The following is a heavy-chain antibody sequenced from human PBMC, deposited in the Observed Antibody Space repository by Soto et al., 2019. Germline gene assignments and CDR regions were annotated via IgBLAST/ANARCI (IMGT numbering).Heavy chain of an antibody. Sequence: EVQLVESGGGLVQPGGSLRLSCACSGFTFSNYWMHWVRQAPGKGLEWVSRIDHDGPTDYADSVRGRFTISRDNAENTLYLQMNSLRPEDKAVYYCVRDSHGDYWGQGTLVTVSS. CDR3: VRDSHGDY. J-gene: IGHJ4*02. CDR1: GFTFSNYW. CDR2: IDHDGPT. V-gene: IGHV3-74*01.